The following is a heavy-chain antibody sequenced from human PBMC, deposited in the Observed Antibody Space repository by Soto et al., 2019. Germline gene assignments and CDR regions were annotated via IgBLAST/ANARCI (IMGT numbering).Heavy chain of an antibody. J-gene: IGHJ3*02. D-gene: IGHD3-16*01. CDR2: ISGSGGST. CDR3: AMGAWIDVGTHDAFDI. CDR1: GFTFSSYA. Sequence: EVQLLESGGGLVQPGGSLRLSCAASGFTFSSYAMSWVRQAPGKGLEWVSAISGSGGSTYYADSVKGRFTISRDNSKNTLYLQMNSLRAEDTAVYYCAMGAWIDVGTHDAFDIWGQGTMVTVSS. V-gene: IGHV3-23*01.